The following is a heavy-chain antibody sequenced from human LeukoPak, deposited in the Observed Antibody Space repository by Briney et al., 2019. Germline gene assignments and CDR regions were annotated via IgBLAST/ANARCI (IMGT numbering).Heavy chain of an antibody. CDR3: ARVSYASGAFDI. V-gene: IGHV1-3*01. J-gene: IGHJ3*02. D-gene: IGHD2-2*01. Sequence: ASVKVSCKASGYSFTSYAMHWARQAPGQRPEWMGWINVGNGDTKYSQKFQGRVTITRDTSASTAYMELSSLRSEDTAVYYCARVSYASGAFDIWGQGTTVTVSS. CDR1: GYSFTSYA. CDR2: INVGNGDT.